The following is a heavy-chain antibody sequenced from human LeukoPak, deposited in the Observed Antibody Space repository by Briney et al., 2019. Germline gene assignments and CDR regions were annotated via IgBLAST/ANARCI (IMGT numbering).Heavy chain of an antibody. Sequence: GASVKVSCKASGGTFSSYAISWVRQAPGQGLEWMGEIIPIFGTANYTQKLQGRVTMTRDTSISTAYMELSRLRSDDAAVYYCARRFYYAMDVWGQGTTVTVSS. CDR1: GGTFSSYA. CDR2: IIPIFGTA. CDR3: ARRFYYAMDV. D-gene: IGHD3-16*01. J-gene: IGHJ6*02. V-gene: IGHV1-69*05.